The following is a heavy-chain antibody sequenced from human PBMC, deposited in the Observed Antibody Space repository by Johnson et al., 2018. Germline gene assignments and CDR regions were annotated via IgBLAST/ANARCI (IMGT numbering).Heavy chain of an antibody. CDR3: ARDSGARGEGAFDI. J-gene: IGHJ3*02. CDR1: GYTFTSYY. Sequence: QVQLVESGAEVKKPGASVKVSCKASGYTFTSYYMHWVRQAPGQGLEWMGGIIPIFGTANYAQKFQGRVTSTADESTSTAYVGLSSLRSEDTAVYYCARDSGARGEGAFDIWGQGTMVTVSS. D-gene: IGHD3-10*01. V-gene: IGHV1-69*01. CDR2: IIPIFGTA.